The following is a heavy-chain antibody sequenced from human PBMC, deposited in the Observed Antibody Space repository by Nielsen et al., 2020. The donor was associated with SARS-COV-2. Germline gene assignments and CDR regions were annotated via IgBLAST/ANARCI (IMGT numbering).Heavy chain of an antibody. Sequence: SETLSLTCTVSGGSISSSSYYWGWIRQPPGKGLKWIGSIYYSGSTYYNPSLKCRVTISVDTSKNQFSLKLSSVTAADTAVYYCARHRYYDSSGYFNPSFDYWGQGTLVTVSS. D-gene: IGHD3-22*01. CDR2: IYYSGST. J-gene: IGHJ4*02. CDR3: ARHRYYDSSGYFNPSFDY. V-gene: IGHV4-39*01. CDR1: GGSISSSSYY.